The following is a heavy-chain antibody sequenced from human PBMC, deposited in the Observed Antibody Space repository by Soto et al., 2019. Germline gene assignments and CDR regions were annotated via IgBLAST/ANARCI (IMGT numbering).Heavy chain of an antibody. CDR1: GFTFSDHY. D-gene: IGHD3-10*01. V-gene: IGHV3-72*01. J-gene: IGHJ4*02. CDR2: TRNKANSYTT. Sequence: EVQLVESGGGLVQPGGSLRLSCAASGFTFSDHYMDWVRQAPGKGLEWVGRTRNKANSYTTEYAASVKGRFTISRDDSKNSLYLQMNSLTTDDTAVYYCVRVRGGGTYHFDYWGQGTLVTVSS. CDR3: VRVRGGGTYHFDY.